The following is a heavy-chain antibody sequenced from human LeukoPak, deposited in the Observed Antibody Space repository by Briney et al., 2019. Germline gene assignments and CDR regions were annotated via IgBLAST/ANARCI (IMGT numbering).Heavy chain of an antibody. CDR3: ARMLWGYSYGLDY. V-gene: IGHV1-2*06. J-gene: IGHJ4*02. Sequence: ASVKVSCKASGYTFTGYYTQWVRQAPGQGLEWMGRINPNSGGTDYAQNFQGRVTMTRDTSISTVYMELSSLKSNDTAVYYCARMLWGYSYGLDYWGQGTLVTVSS. CDR1: GYTFTGYY. D-gene: IGHD5-18*01. CDR2: INPNSGGT.